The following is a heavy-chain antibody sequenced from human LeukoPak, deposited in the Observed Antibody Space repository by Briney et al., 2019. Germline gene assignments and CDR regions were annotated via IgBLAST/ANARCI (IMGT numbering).Heavy chain of an antibody. CDR2: TYYRSKWYN. Sequence: SQTLSLTCAISGDSVSSNSAAWNWIRQSPSRGLEWLGRTYYRSKWYNAYAVSVKSRITINPDTSKNQFSLQLNSVTPEDTAVYYCARADYYDSSGFDAFDIWGQGTMVTVSS. V-gene: IGHV6-1*01. J-gene: IGHJ3*02. CDR3: ARADYYDSSGFDAFDI. CDR1: GDSVSSNSAA. D-gene: IGHD3-22*01.